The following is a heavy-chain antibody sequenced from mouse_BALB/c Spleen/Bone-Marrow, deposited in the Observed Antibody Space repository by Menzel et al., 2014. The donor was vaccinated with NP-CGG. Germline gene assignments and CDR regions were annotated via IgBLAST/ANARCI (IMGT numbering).Heavy chain of an antibody. CDR2: INPSNGGT. CDR3: TRPYYGYVGYAY. CDR1: GYTFTSYY. V-gene: IGHV1S81*02. J-gene: IGHJ3*01. D-gene: IGHD1-2*01. Sequence: VQLQQSGAELVKPGASVKLSCKASGYTFTSYYMYWVKQRPGQGLEWIGEINPSNGGTKFNEKFKSKATLTVDKSSSTAYMQLSSLTFEDSAIYYYTRPYYGYVGYAYWGQGTQVTVSA.